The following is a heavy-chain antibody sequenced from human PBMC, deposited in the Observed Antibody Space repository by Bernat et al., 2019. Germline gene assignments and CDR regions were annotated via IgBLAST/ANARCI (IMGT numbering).Heavy chain of an antibody. J-gene: IGHJ3*02. CDR3: AKAPGVVDAYYFDYWSDAFDI. Sequence: EVQLLESGGGLVQPGGSLRLSCAASGFTFSSYAMSWVRQAPGKGLEWVSAISGSGGSTYYADSVKGRFTISRDNSKNTLYLQMNSLRAEDTAVYYFAKAPGVVDAYYFDYWSDAFDIWGQGTMVTVSS. D-gene: IGHD2/OR15-2a*01. CDR2: ISGSGGST. V-gene: IGHV3-23*01. CDR1: GFTFSSYA.